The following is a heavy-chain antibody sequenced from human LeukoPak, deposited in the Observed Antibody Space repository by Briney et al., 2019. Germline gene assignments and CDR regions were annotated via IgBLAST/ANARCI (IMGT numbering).Heavy chain of an antibody. V-gene: IGHV4-39*07. CDR3: ASRGYSYGLEAAFDI. CDR2: IYYSGST. Sequence: PSETLSLTCTVSGGSISSSSYYWGWIRQPPGKGLEWIGSIYYSGSTYYNPSLKSRVTISVDTSKNQFFLKLSSVTAADTAVYYCASRGYSYGLEAAFDIWGQGTMVTVSS. J-gene: IGHJ3*02. D-gene: IGHD5-18*01. CDR1: GGSISSSSYY.